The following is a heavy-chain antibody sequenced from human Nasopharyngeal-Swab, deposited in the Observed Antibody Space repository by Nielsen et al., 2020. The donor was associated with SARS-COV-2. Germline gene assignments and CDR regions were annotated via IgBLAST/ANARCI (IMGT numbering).Heavy chain of an antibody. Sequence: GGSLSLSCAASGFTFSSYAMSWVRQAPGKGLEWVSAISGSGGSTYYADSVKGRFTISRDNSKNTLYLQMNSLRAEDTAVYYCAKTLSRIAGPPNYFDYWGQGTLVTVSS. V-gene: IGHV3-23*01. CDR3: AKTLSRIAGPPNYFDY. J-gene: IGHJ4*02. CDR2: ISGSGGST. CDR1: GFTFSSYA. D-gene: IGHD6-6*01.